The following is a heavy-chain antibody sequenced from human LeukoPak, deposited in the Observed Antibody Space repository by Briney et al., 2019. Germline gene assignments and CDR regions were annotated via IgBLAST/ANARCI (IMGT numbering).Heavy chain of an antibody. CDR1: GGSISSSSYY. Sequence: PSETLSLTCTVSGGSISSSSYYWGWIRQPPGKGLEWIGSIYYSGSTYYNPSLKSRVTISVDTSKNQFSLKLSSVTAADTAVYYCARAGGTYNWNDGNWFDPWGQGTLVTVSS. CDR3: ARAGGTYNWNDGNWFDP. D-gene: IGHD1-20*01. CDR2: IYYSGST. J-gene: IGHJ5*02. V-gene: IGHV4-39*07.